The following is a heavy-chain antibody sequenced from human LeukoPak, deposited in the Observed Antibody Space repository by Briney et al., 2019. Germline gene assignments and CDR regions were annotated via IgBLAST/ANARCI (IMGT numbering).Heavy chain of an antibody. Sequence: GESLMVSCQDSGYRISTCWIGWVCQIRGKGLVYMGIIYPGDSNTRYSPSFQGQVTISVDKSISTAYLQWSSLQASATALYSCARHPYGPAEYGMDVWGQGPTVTVSS. D-gene: IGHD2/OR15-2a*01. CDR3: ARHPYGPAEYGMDV. V-gene: IGHV5-51*01. J-gene: IGHJ6*02. CDR1: GYRISTCW. CDR2: IYPGDSNT.